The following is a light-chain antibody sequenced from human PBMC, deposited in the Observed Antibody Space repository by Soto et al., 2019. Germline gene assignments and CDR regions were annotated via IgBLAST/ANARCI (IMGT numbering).Light chain of an antibody. Sequence: EIVVTQSPATLSLSPGDRATLSCRASRSVSTYLAWYQQKPGQAPRLLIYDTSNRATGIPARFSGSGSGADFTLTTSSLEAEDFVVYYCQQCSSWMLAFGQGTRVEVK. V-gene: IGKV3-11*01. CDR2: DTS. CDR3: QQCSSWMLA. J-gene: IGKJ1*01. CDR1: RSVSTY.